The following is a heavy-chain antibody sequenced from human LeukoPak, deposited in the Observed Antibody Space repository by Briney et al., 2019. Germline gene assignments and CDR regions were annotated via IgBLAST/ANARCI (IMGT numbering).Heavy chain of an antibody. CDR1: GYTFTSYG. J-gene: IGHJ4*02. D-gene: IGHD5-24*01. CDR3: VKDDGWVQYAN. V-gene: IGHV1-18*01. CDR2: ISAYNGNT. Sequence: ASVKVSCKASGYTFTSYGISWVRQAPGQGLEWMGWISAYNGNTNSAQKLQGRVTMTTDTSTSTAYMELRSLRAEDTAVYYCVKDDGWVQYANWGQGTLVTVSS.